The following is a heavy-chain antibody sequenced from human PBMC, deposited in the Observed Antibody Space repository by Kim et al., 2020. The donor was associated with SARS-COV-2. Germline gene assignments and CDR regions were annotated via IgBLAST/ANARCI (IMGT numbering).Heavy chain of an antibody. V-gene: IGHV3-11*01. J-gene: IGHJ4*02. Sequence: ADPVGGRFTHSRENAKNTLYLQMNDLREQDTAVYYCARSGNGYNAFGIWGQGVLVTVSS. CDR3: ARSGNGYNAFGI. D-gene: IGHD5-12*01.